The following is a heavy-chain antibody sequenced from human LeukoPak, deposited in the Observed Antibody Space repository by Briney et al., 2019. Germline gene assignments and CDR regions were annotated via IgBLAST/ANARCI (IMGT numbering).Heavy chain of an antibody. CDR3: ARPPGYSYGNCFDP. CDR2: INPNSGGT. CDR1: GYTFTDYY. D-gene: IGHD5-18*01. Sequence: ASVKVSCKASGYTFTDYYMHWVRQAPGQGLEWMGWINPNSGGTNYAQKFQGRVTMTRDTSISTAYMELSRLRSDDTAVYYCARPPGYSYGNCFDPWGQGTLVTVSS. J-gene: IGHJ5*02. V-gene: IGHV1-2*02.